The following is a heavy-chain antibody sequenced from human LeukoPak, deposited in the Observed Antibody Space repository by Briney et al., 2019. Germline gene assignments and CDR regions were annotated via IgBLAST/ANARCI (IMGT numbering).Heavy chain of an antibody. V-gene: IGHV3-23*01. CDR2: ISGSGGST. CDR1: GFTVSSNY. J-gene: IGHJ4*02. CDR3: ARLYSNACY. D-gene: IGHD4-11*01. Sequence: PGGSLRLSCAASGFTVSSNYMSWVRQAPGKGLEWVSAISGSGGSTYYADSVKGRFTISRDNSKNTLYLQMNGLRAEDTAVYYCARLYSNACYWGQGTLVTVSS.